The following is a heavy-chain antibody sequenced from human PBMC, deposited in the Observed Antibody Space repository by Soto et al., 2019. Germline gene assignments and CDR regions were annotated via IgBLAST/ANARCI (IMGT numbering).Heavy chain of an antibody. CDR3: ARRTTVAWGPVY. CDR2: IYYSGST. Sequence: SETLSLTCTVSGGSISSGDYYWSWIRQPPGEGLEWIGYIYYSGSTYYNPSLKSRVTISVDTSKNQFSLKLSSVTAADTAVYYCARRTTVAWGPVYWGQGTLVTVS. J-gene: IGHJ4*02. V-gene: IGHV4-30-4*01. D-gene: IGHD4-17*01. CDR1: GGSISSGDYY.